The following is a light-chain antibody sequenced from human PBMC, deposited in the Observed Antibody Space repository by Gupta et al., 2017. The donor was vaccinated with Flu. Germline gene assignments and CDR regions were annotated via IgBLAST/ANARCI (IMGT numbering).Light chain of an antibody. Sequence: DIQMTQSPSSLSASVGDRVTITCRASQCIRHDLGWYQQKPGKAPKRLIYAASTSESGVLSRFSGSGSGTEFTLTIISLQPEDFATYYCRQQNTYPRTFGQATKVEIK. CDR1: QCIRHD. V-gene: IGKV1-17*01. J-gene: IGKJ1*01. CDR2: AAS. CDR3: RQQNTYPRT.